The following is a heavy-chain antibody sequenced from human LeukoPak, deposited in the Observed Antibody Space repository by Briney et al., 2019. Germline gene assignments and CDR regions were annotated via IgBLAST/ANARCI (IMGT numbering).Heavy chain of an antibody. D-gene: IGHD3-22*01. V-gene: IGHV1-2*02. CDR2: INPNSGGT. CDR1: GYTFTDYY. Sequence: ASVTVSCKASGYTFTDYYMHWVRQAPGQGLEWMGWINPNSGGTNYAQKFQGRVTMTRDTSISTAYMELSRLRSDDTAVYYCARGDSSGYYLLDYWGQGTLVTLSS. CDR3: ARGDSSGYYLLDY. J-gene: IGHJ4*02.